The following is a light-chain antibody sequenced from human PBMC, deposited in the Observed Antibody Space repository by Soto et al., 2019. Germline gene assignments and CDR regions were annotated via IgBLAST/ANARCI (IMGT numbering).Light chain of an antibody. Sequence: QSALTQPRSVSGSPGQSVTISCTGTSCDVGGYNYVSWYQQHPGKVPKLMIYDVNKRSSGVPDRFSGSKSGNTASLTISGLQAEDEADYYGCSYAGRYTFGVFGTGTKVTVL. J-gene: IGLJ1*01. V-gene: IGLV2-11*01. CDR2: DVN. CDR3: CSYAGRYTFGV. CDR1: SCDVGGYNY.